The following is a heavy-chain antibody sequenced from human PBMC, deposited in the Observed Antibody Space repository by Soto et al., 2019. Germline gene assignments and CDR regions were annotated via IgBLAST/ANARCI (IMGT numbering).Heavy chain of an antibody. V-gene: IGHV1-58*01. CDR2: IVVGSGNT. CDR3: AAASHMVVVVAATRSNALDI. CDR1: GFTFTSSA. J-gene: IGHJ3*02. D-gene: IGHD2-15*01. Sequence: ASVKVSCKASGFTFTSSAVQWVRQARGQRLEWIGWIVVGSGNTNYAQKFQERVTITRDMSTSTAYMELSSLRSEDTAVYYCAAASHMVVVVAATRSNALDIWG.